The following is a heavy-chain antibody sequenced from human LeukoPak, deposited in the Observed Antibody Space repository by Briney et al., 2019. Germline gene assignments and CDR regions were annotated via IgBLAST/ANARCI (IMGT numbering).Heavy chain of an antibody. D-gene: IGHD6-6*01. CDR3: ARDFTTSSTAYLHH. CDR2: VRSDGGIK. Sequence: GGSLRLSCAASGFTFSNYGMHWVRQAPGKGLEWVAFVRSDGGIKYYADSVKGRFTISRDNAKNSLFLQMNSLRAEDTAVYYCARDFTTSSTAYLHHWGQGTLVTVSS. CDR1: GFTFSNYG. J-gene: IGHJ1*01. V-gene: IGHV3-30*02.